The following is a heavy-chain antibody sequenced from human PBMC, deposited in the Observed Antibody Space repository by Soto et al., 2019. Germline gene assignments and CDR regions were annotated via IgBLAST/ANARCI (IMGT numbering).Heavy chain of an antibody. J-gene: IGHJ6*02. V-gene: IGHV1-69*01. CDR1: GGTFSSYA. CDR3: ARDSGAGGNYYYYGMDV. D-gene: IGHD2-15*01. CDR2: IIPIFGTA. Sequence: QVQLVQSGAEVKKPGSSVKVSCKASGGTFSSYAISWVRQAPGQGLEWMGGIIPIFGTANYAQKFQGRVTITANESTSTAYMELSSLRSEDTAVYYCARDSGAGGNYYYYGMDVWGQGTTVTVSS.